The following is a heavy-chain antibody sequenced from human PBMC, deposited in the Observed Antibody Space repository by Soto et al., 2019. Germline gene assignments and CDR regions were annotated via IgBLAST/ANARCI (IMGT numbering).Heavy chain of an antibody. CDR1: GGSISSYY. D-gene: IGHD6-13*01. V-gene: IGHV4-59*01. CDR3: AREARIYSRLGNWFDP. Sequence: SETLSLTCTVSGGSISSYYWSWIRQPPGKGLEWIGYIYYSGSTNYNPSLKSRVTISVDTSKNQFSLKLSSVTAADTAVYYCAREARIYSRLGNWFDPWGQGTLVTVSS. J-gene: IGHJ5*02. CDR2: IYYSGST.